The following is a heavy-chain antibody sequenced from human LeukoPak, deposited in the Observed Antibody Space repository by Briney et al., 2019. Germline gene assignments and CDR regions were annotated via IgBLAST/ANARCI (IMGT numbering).Heavy chain of an antibody. D-gene: IGHD6-6*01. V-gene: IGHV1-46*01. J-gene: IGHJ6*02. CDR3: AIAARWSALKDYYYYGMDV. CDR2: INPSGGST. Sequence: ASVKVSCKASGYTFTSYYMHWVRQAPGQGLEWMGIINPSGGSTSYAQKFQGRVTMTEDTSTDTAYMELSSLRSEDTAVYYCAIAARWSALKDYYYYGMDVWGQGTTVTVSS. CDR1: GYTFTSYY.